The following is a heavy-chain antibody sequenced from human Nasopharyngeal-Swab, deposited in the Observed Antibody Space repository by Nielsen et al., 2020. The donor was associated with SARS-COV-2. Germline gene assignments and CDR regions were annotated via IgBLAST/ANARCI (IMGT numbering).Heavy chain of an antibody. V-gene: IGHV1-18*01. CDR2: ISAYNGNT. CDR1: GYTFTSYG. J-gene: IGHJ6*02. CDR3: AREKQARLNDYDYSGMDV. D-gene: IGHD6-6*01. Sequence: ASVKVSCKASGYTFTSYGISWVRQAPGQGLEWMGWISAYNGNTNYAQKLQGRVTMTTDTSTSTAYMELRSLSSDDTAVYYCAREKQARLNDYDYSGMDVWGQGTTVTVSS.